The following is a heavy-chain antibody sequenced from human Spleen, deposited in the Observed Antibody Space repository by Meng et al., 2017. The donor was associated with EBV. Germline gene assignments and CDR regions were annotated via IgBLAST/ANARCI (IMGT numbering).Heavy chain of an antibody. D-gene: IGHD3-3*01. CDR2: IIPIFDAT. CDR3: ARAPRRYDFWSDRMTSG. V-gene: IGHV1-69*06. J-gene: IGHJ4*02. CDR1: GGAFSSYA. Sequence: QVQLVQSGAEVKXPXSSVKVSXKASGGAFSSYAFSWVRQAPRQGLEWMGGIIPIFDATNYPQKFQGRLTITADKSTSTVYMELSSLRSEDTAVYYCARAPRRYDFWSDRMTSGWGQGTLVTVSS.